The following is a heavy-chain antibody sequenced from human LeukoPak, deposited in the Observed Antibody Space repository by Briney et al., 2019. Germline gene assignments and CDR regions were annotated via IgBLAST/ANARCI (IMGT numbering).Heavy chain of an antibody. J-gene: IGHJ4*02. CDR2: IKQDGSEK. D-gene: IGHD4-17*01. V-gene: IGHV3-7*03. Sequence: GGSLRLSCVDSGSTFRSYWMSWVRQAPGKGLEWVDNIKQDGSEKYYVDSVKGRFTISRDNSKNTLYLQMNSLRAEDTAVYYCGMTTVTKVDYWGQGTLVTVSS. CDR1: GSTFRSYW. CDR3: GMTTVTKVDY.